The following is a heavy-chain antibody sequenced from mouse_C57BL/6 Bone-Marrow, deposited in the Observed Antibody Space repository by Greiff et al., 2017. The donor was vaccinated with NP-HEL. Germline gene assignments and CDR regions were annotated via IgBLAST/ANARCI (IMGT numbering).Heavy chain of an antibody. CDR3: ALTTVVAEDWYFDV. CDR1: GFTFNTYA. J-gene: IGHJ1*03. Sequence: EVMLVESGGGLVQPKGSLKLSCAASGFTFNTYAMHWVRQAPGKGLEWVARIRSKSSNYATYYADSVKDRFTISRDDSQSMLYLQMNNLKTEDTAMYYCALTTVVAEDWYFDVWGTGTTVTVSS. V-gene: IGHV10-3*01. CDR2: IRSKSSNYAT. D-gene: IGHD1-1*01.